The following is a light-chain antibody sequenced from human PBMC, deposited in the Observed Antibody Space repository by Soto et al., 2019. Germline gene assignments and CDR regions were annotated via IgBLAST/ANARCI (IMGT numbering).Light chain of an antibody. V-gene: IGLV2-8*01. Sequence: QSALTQPPSASGSPGQSVTISCTGTSSDVGGYNYVSWYQQHPGKAPKLMIYEVSKRPSGVPDRFSGSKSGNTASLTVSGLQAEDEADYYCSSYVGSNNYVFGTGTKLTVL. CDR1: SSDVGGYNY. CDR2: EVS. CDR3: SSYVGSNNYV. J-gene: IGLJ1*01.